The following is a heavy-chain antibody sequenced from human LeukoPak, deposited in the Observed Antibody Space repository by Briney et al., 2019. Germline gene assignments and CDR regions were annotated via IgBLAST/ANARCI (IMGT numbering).Heavy chain of an antibody. CDR3: ARVGSVVVPAGWFDP. V-gene: IGHV4-31*11. CDR2: IYYNGST. CDR1: GGSFSGYY. D-gene: IGHD2-15*01. Sequence: PSETLSLTCAVYGGSFSGYYWSWIRQHPGKGLEWIGYIYYNGSTYYNPSLKSRVTISVDTSKNQFSLKLSSVTAADTAVYYCARVGSVVVPAGWFDPWGQGTLVTVSS. J-gene: IGHJ5*02.